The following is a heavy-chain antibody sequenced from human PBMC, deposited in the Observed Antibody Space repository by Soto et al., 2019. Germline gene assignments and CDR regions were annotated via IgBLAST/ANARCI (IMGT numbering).Heavy chain of an antibody. CDR3: AKGGYYSLFDI. CDR2: ISGSGGRT. Sequence: GGSLRLSCVSSGFPFSSYAMSCVRHTPGKGLEWVSGISGSGGRTYYADSVKGRFTISRDNSNNTLSLQMHILRVEDTAVYFCAKGGYYSLFDIWGQGTMVTVSS. CDR1: GFPFSSYA. J-gene: IGHJ3*02. V-gene: IGHV3-23*01. D-gene: IGHD3-16*01.